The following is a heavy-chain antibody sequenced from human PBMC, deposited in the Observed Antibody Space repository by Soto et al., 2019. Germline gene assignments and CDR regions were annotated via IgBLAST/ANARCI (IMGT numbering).Heavy chain of an antibody. Sequence: ASVKVSCKASGYSLTSYYMHWVRRAPGQGLEWLGITNPGDGSTNYAQKFRGRLTVTSDTSTGTVYMEMSSLRSDDPAMYYCARSYVTSRPIDFWGQGTLVTVSS. CDR1: GYSLTSYY. CDR2: TNPGDGST. V-gene: IGHV1-46*01. J-gene: IGHJ4*02. CDR3: ARSYVTSRPIDF. D-gene: IGHD3-10*02.